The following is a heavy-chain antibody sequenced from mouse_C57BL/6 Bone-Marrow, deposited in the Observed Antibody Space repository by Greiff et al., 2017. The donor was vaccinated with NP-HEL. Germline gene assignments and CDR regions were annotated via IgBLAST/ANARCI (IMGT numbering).Heavy chain of an antibody. V-gene: IGHV1-62-2*01. CDR3: ARHEAFYYYGCSYVGYFDV. J-gene: IGHJ1*03. CDR1: GYTFTEYT. Sequence: QVQLQQSGAELVKPGASVKLSCKASGYTFTEYTIHWVKQRSGQGLEWIGWFYPGSGSIKYNEKFKDKATLTADKSSSTVYMELSRLTSEDSAVYFCARHEAFYYYGCSYVGYFDVWGTGTTVTVSS. CDR2: FYPGSGSI. D-gene: IGHD1-1*01.